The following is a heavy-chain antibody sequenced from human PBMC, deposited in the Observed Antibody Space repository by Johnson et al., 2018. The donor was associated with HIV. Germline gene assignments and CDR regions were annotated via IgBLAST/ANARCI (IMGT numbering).Heavy chain of an antibody. J-gene: IGHJ3*02. CDR3: AKDRGLLDAFDI. V-gene: IGHV3-30*04. Sequence: QVQLVESGGGVVQPGRSLRLSCAASGFTFSRYAMHWVRQAPVKGLEWVAVISYDGSNKYYADSVQGRFTISRDNSKNTLYLQMNSLRAEDTAVYYCAKDRGLLDAFDIWGQVTMVTVSS. CDR1: GFTFSRYA. CDR2: ISYDGSNK.